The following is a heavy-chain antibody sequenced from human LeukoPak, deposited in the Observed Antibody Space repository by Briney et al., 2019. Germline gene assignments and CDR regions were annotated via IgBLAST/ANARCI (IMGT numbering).Heavy chain of an antibody. J-gene: IGHJ4*02. Sequence: GGSLRLSCVVSGITLSNYAMSWVRQAPGKGLEWVAVISYDGSNKYYADSVKGRFTISRDNSKNTLYLQMNSLRAEDTAVYYCAKDSYGNFDYWGQGTLVTVSS. D-gene: IGHD3-10*01. CDR1: GITLSNYA. V-gene: IGHV3-30*18. CDR3: AKDSYGNFDY. CDR2: ISYDGSNK.